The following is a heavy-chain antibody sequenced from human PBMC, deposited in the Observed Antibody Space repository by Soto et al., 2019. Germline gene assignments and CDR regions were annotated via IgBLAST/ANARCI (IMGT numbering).Heavy chain of an antibody. D-gene: IGHD1-1*01. CDR1: GFTLSDYS. Sequence: DVQLVESGGGLVQPGGSLRLSCAASGFTLSDYSMHWVRQAAGKGLEYVSAISYIGDTTYYANSVRGRFTISRDNSKNTLYLQMGSLRAEDMAVYYCARVSGLGQAAFDIWGQGTMVTVSS. CDR3: ARVSGLGQAAFDI. J-gene: IGHJ3*02. V-gene: IGHV3-64*01. CDR2: ISYIGDTT.